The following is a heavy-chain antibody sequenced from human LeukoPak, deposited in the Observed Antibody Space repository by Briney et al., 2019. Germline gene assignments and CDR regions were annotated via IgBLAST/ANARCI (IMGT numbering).Heavy chain of an antibody. J-gene: IGHJ5*02. D-gene: IGHD5-18*01. CDR1: GGSISSSSYY. CDR3: ARHPGSRPITAMAPVNWFDP. V-gene: IGHV4-39*01. Sequence: SETLSLTCTVSGGSISSSSYYWGWLRQPPGTGLEWIGSIYYSGSTYYNPSLKSRVTISVDTSKNQFSLKLSSGTAAHTAVYYCARHPGSRPITAMAPVNWFDPWGQGTLVTVSS. CDR2: IYYSGST.